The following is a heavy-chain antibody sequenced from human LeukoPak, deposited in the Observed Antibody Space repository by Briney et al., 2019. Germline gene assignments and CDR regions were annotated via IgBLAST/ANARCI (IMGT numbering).Heavy chain of an antibody. CDR2: INSDGSIT. CDR1: GFTFSKHW. Sequence: GGSLRLSCAASGFTFSKHWMHWVRQAPGKGLVWVSRINSDGSITSYADSVKGRFTISRDNAKNTLYLQMNSLRAEDTAVYDCARDRGSTDFDYWGQGTLVTVSS. V-gene: IGHV3-74*01. CDR3: ARDRGSTDFDY. J-gene: IGHJ4*02. D-gene: IGHD3-16*01.